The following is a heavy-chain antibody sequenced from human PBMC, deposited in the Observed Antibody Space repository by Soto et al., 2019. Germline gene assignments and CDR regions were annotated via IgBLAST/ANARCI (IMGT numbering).Heavy chain of an antibody. CDR1: GFTFSSYA. CDR2: ISGSGGSI. Sequence: EVQLLESGGGLVQPGGSLRLSCAASGFTFSSYAMSWVRQAPGKGLEWVSAISGSGGSIYYADSVKGRLTISRDNSKNTLYLQMNSLRAEDTAVYYCAKTLISGCNHHFRGFDPWGQGTLVTVSS. D-gene: IGHD6-19*01. V-gene: IGHV3-23*01. J-gene: IGHJ5*02. CDR3: AKTLISGCNHHFRGFDP.